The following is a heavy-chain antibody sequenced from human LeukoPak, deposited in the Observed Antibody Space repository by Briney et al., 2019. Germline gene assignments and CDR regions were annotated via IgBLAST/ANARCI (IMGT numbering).Heavy chain of an antibody. CDR2: ISSSGSTI. J-gene: IGHJ4*02. CDR3: AKGRYYDSRAYYSLDYFDY. Sequence: GGSLRLSCAASGFTFSSYEMNWVRQAPGKGLEWVSYISSSGSTIYYADSVKGRFTISRDNSKNTLYLQMNSLRAEDTAVYYCAKGRYYDSRAYYSLDYFDYWGQGALVTVSS. CDR1: GFTFSSYE. V-gene: IGHV3-48*03. D-gene: IGHD3-22*01.